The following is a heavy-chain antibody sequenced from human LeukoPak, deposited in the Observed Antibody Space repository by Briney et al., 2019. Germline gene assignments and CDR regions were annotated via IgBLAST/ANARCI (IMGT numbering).Heavy chain of an antibody. Sequence: ASVKVSCKVSGYTLTELSIHWVRNPPGTGIERMGSFDPEDGETIYAQKFQGRVTMTEATSTDTAYMEMSSLRAEDTAEYYCATITVGATNYFDYWGQGTLVTVSS. J-gene: IGHJ4*02. CDR1: GYTLTELS. V-gene: IGHV1-24*01. CDR3: ATITVGATNYFDY. CDR2: FDPEDGET. D-gene: IGHD1-26*01.